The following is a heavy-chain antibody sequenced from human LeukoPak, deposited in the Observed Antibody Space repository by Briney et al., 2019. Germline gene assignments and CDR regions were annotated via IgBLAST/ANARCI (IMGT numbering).Heavy chain of an antibody. CDR2: ISRGGVIT. J-gene: IGHJ4*02. CDR3: VSRAGSPWGPFDD. CDR1: GFTFSDYA. Sequence: GGSLRLSCAASGFTFSDYAINWVRQAPGKGLEWVSSISRGGVITYYADSVKGRFTNSRDNSNNTLYLHMSSLRAEDTAVYYCVSRAGSPWGPFDDWGQGTLVTVSS. V-gene: IGHV3-23*01. D-gene: IGHD7-27*01.